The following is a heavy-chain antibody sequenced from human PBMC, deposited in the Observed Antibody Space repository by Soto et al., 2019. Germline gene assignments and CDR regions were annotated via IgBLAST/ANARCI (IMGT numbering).Heavy chain of an antibody. J-gene: IGHJ4*02. CDR3: STTVITAPLFEY. D-gene: IGHD2-21*02. CDR1: GFTFSGHY. Sequence: EVQLVESGGGLVQPGGSLRLSCEGSGFTFSGHYMDWVRQAPGKGLEWLGRIRNKPNGHTTAYAASVKGRLTISRDDSTHLVYLQMTSLKSEDTALYYCSTTVITAPLFEYWGQGTLVAVSS. CDR2: IRNKPNGHTT. V-gene: IGHV3-72*01.